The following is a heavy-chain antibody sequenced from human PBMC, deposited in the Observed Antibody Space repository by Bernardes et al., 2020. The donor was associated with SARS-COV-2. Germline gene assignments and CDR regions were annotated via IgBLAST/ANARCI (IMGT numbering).Heavy chain of an antibody. CDR3: AKDFTGTYDY. V-gene: IGHV3-74*01. CDR1: VFTLSTYW. D-gene: IGHD1-7*01. J-gene: IGHJ4*02. Sequence: GECLLLGCSAYVFTLSTYWMHWVRQSPGKGLVWVARINEDGSRIDYADSVRGRVTISRDSAKNTLYLQMNSLGAEDTALYYCAKDFTGTYDYWGQGTLVTVSS. CDR2: INEDGSRI.